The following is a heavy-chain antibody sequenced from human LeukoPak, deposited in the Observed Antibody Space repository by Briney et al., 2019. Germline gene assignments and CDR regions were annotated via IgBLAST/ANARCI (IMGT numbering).Heavy chain of an antibody. CDR1: GGSISSSSYY. Sequence: PSETLSLTCTVSGGSISSSSYYWGWIRQPPGKGLEWIGSIYYSGSTYYNPSLKSRVTISVDTSKNQFSLKLSSVTAADTAVYYCARDRYGLYYFDYWGQGTLVTVSS. D-gene: IGHD5-18*01. CDR3: ARDRYGLYYFDY. J-gene: IGHJ4*02. CDR2: IYYSGST. V-gene: IGHV4-39*07.